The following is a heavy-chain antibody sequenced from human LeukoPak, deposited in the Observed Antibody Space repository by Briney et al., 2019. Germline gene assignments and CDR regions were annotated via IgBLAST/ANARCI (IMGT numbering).Heavy chain of an antibody. CDR2: ISGSGGST. CDR3: AKAVVQGVVRYYFDY. V-gene: IGHV3-23*01. J-gene: IGHJ4*02. Sequence: GGSLRLSCAASGFTFSSYAISWVRQAPGKGLEWVSAISGSGGSTYYADSVKGRFTISRDNSKNTLYLQMNSLRAEDTAVYYCAKAVVQGVVRYYFDYWGQGTLVTVSS. CDR1: GFTFSSYA. D-gene: IGHD3-10*01.